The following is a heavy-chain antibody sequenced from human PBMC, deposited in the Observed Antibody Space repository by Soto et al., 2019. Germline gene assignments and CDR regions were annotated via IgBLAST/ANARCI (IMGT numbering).Heavy chain of an antibody. D-gene: IGHD3-22*01. CDR3: AKEMYDSSGYDAFDI. CDR1: GFTFSSYG. Sequence: ESGGGVVQPGRSLRVSCAASGFTFSSYGMHWVRQAPGKGLEWVAVISYDGSNKYYADSVKGRFTISRDNSKNTLYLQMNSLRAEDTAVYYCAKEMYDSSGYDAFDIWGQWTMVTVSS. CDR2: ISYDGSNK. J-gene: IGHJ3*02. V-gene: IGHV3-30*18.